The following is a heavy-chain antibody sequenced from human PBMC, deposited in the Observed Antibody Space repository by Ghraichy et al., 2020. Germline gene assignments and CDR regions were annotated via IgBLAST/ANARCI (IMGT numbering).Heavy chain of an antibody. CDR1: GGSISSYY. D-gene: IGHD6-13*01. Sequence: SETLSLTCTVSGGSISSYYWSWIRQPPGKGLEWIGYIYYSGSTNYNPSLKSRVTISVDTSKNQFSLKLSSVTAADTAVYYCARSRYSSSWSKFDPWRQGTLVTVSP. J-gene: IGHJ5*02. CDR3: ARSRYSSSWSKFDP. V-gene: IGHV4-59*01. CDR2: IYYSGST.